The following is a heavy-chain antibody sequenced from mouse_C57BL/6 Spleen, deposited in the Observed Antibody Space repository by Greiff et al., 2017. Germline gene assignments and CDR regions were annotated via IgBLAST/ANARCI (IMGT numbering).Heavy chain of an antibody. CDR2: ISSGGSYT. V-gene: IGHV5-6*01. D-gene: IGHD1-1*01. CDR1: GFTFSSYG. CDR3: ARLPHYYGSSYVYYFDY. J-gene: IGHJ2*01. Sequence: EVQLVESGGDLVKPGGSLKLSCAASGFTFSSYGMSWVRQTPDKRLEWVATISSGGSYTYYPDSVKGRFTISRDNAKNTLYLQMSSLKSEDTAMYYCARLPHYYGSSYVYYFDYWGQGNTLTVSS.